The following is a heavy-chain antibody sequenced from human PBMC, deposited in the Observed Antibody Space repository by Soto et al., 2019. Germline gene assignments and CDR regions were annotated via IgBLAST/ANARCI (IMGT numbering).Heavy chain of an antibody. CDR2: IYHSGST. CDR3: ARELRHMGSSGPRGAFDI. J-gene: IGHJ3*02. V-gene: IGHV4-4*02. Sequence: SETLSLTCAVSSGSISSSNWWSWVRQPPGKGLEWIGEIYHSGSTNYNPSLKSRVTISVDKSKNQFSLKLSSVTAADTAVYYCARELRHMGSSGPRGAFDIWGQGTMVTVSS. CDR1: SGSISSSNW. D-gene: IGHD6-19*01.